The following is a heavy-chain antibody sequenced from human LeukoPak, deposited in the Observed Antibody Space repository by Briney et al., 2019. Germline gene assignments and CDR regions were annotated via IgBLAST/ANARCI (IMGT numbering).Heavy chain of an antibody. J-gene: IGHJ6*02. D-gene: IGHD6-19*01. CDR3: AREENSSGWYVSLLYYYYYGMDV. V-gene: IGHV3-74*01. CDR2: INSDGSST. Sequence: GGSLRLSCAASGFTFSSYWMHWVRQAPGKGLVWVSRINSDGSSTSYADSVKGRFTISRDNAKNTLYLQMNSLRAEDTAVYYCAREENSSGWYVSLLYYYYYGMDVWGQGTTVTVSS. CDR1: GFTFSSYW.